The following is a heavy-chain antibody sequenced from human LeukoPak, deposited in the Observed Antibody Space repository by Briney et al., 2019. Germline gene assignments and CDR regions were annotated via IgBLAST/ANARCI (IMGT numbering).Heavy chain of an antibody. J-gene: IGHJ4*02. CDR1: GGTFTSHV. D-gene: IGHD3-9*01. CDR2: IIPIFGIA. Sequence: GASVKVSCKASGGTFTSHVISWVRQAPGQGLEWMGRIIPIFGIANYAQKFQGRVTITADKSTSTAYMELSSLRSEDTAVYYCARERTLDSYDILTGSLYYFDYWGQGTLVTVSS. V-gene: IGHV1-69*04. CDR3: ARERTLDSYDILTGSLYYFDY.